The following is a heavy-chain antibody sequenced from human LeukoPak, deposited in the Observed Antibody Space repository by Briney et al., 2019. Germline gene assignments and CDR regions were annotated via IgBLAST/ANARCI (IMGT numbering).Heavy chain of an antibody. CDR1: GYTFTGYF. V-gene: IGHV1-2*02. J-gene: IGHJ2*01. D-gene: IGHD3-10*01. CDR2: INPNIGAT. Sequence: ASVKVSCKASGYTFTGYFMHWVRQAPGQGLEWMGWINPNIGATKYARKFQGRVTMTRDTSISTAYMELSGLRSDDTAMYDCATRYGSGSPISYFDLWGRGTLVTVSS. CDR3: ATRYGSGSPISYFDL.